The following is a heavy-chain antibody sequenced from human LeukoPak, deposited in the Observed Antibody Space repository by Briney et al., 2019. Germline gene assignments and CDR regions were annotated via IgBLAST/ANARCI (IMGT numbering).Heavy chain of an antibody. CDR2: VSPYNGHT. Sequence: ASVKVSCKASGYTFTSYGISWVRQAPGQGLEWVGWVSPYNGHTNYAQKFQGRVTMTTDTSTSTAYMELRSLKSDDTAVYYCASLKNYYDSSGYLVTDAFDIWGQGTIVTVSS. V-gene: IGHV1-18*01. CDR1: GYTFTSYG. D-gene: IGHD3-22*01. J-gene: IGHJ3*02. CDR3: ASLKNYYDSSGYLVTDAFDI.